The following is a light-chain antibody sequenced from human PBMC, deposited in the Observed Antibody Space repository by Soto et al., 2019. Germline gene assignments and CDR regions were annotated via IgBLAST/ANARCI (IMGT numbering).Light chain of an antibody. J-gene: IGKJ4*01. V-gene: IGKV3-20*01. CDR1: QSVSSNY. Sequence: EIVLTQSPGTLSFSPGERATLSCRASQSVSSNYLAWYQQKPGQAPTLLIHGASSRATGIPDGFSGSGSGTDFTLTRSRRDPEVFAVYHCQQYGTSPLTFGGGTKVEIK. CDR3: QQYGTSPLT. CDR2: GAS.